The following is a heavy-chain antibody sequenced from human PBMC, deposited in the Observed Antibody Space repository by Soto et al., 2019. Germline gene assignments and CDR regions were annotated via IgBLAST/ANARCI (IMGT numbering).Heavy chain of an antibody. D-gene: IGHD2-2*01. CDR2: ISYDGSNK. V-gene: IGHV3-30*18. J-gene: IGHJ3*02. CDR3: AKSSRAYAFDI. Sequence: QVQLVESGGGVVQPGRSLRLSCAASGFTFSSYGMHWVRQAPGKGLEWVAVISYDGSNKYYADSVKGRFTISRDNSKNTLYLQMNSLRAEDTAVYYGAKSSRAYAFDIWGQGTMVTVSS. CDR1: GFTFSSYG.